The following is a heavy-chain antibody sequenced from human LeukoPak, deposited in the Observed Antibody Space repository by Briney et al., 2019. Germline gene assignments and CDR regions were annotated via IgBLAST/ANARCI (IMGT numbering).Heavy chain of an antibody. V-gene: IGHV1-2*02. Sequence: ASVKVSCNASGYTFTGYYMHWVRQAPGQGLEWMGWINPNSGGTNYAQKFQCRVTMTRDTSISTAYMEVSRLKSDDTAVYYCARRAVYYYYGMDVWGQGSTVTVSS. CDR1: GYTFTGYY. J-gene: IGHJ6*02. CDR3: ARRAVYYYYGMDV. D-gene: IGHD6-25*01. CDR2: INPNSGGT.